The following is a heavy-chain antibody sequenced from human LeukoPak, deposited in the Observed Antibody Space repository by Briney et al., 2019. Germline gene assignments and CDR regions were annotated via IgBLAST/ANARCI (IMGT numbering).Heavy chain of an antibody. J-gene: IGHJ6*03. D-gene: IGHD3-22*01. CDR3: ARGLSTPRYYYDRSGYYRTYYYYYMDV. V-gene: IGHV4-34*01. CDR2: INHSGST. CDR1: GGSFSGYY. Sequence: PSETLSLTCAVYGGSFSGYYWSWIRQPPGKGLEWIGEINHSGSTNYNPSLKSRVTISVDTSKNQFSLKLSSVTAADTAVYYCARGLSTPRYYYDRSGYYRTYYYYYMDVWGKGTTVTVS.